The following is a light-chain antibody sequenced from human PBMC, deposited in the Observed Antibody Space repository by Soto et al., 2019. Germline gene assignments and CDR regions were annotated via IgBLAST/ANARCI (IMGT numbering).Light chain of an antibody. CDR2: EVS. J-gene: IGLJ1*01. CDR1: SSDVGSYNR. Sequence: QSVLTQPPSVSGSPGQSVTISCTGTSSDVGSYNRVSWYQQPPGTAPKLMIYEVSNRPSGVPDRFSGSKSGNTASLTISGLQAEDEANYYCSLYTSTSPYVFGTGTKGTVL. V-gene: IGLV2-18*01. CDR3: SLYTSTSPYV.